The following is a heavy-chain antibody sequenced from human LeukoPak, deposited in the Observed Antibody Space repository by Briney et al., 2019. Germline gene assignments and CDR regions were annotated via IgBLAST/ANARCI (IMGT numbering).Heavy chain of an antibody. Sequence: SETLSLTCSVSVGFTTYDYWNWIRQPAGKAPEWIGRIHTTGSTNYNPSLKRRLTVTLYKSKKQFSLKVTSMAAADTALYYCARGGGNRHFDSWGQGILVTVSS. D-gene: IGHD2-15*01. CDR3: ARGGGNRHFDS. CDR1: VGFTTYDY. J-gene: IGHJ4*02. V-gene: IGHV4-4*07. CDR2: IHTTGST.